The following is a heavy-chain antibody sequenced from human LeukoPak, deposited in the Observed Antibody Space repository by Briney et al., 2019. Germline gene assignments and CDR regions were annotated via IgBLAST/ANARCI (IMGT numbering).Heavy chain of an antibody. J-gene: IGHJ5*02. CDR2: ISAYNGNT. V-gene: IGHV1-18*01. D-gene: IGHD3-9*01. CDR3: ARAKSRRGLRYFDTRFDP. Sequence: GASVKVSCKASGYTFTSYGISWVRQAPGQGLEWMGWISAYNGNTNYAQKFQGRVTMTRNTSISTAYMELSSLRSEDTAVYYCARAKSRRGLRYFDTRFDPWGQGTLVTVSS. CDR1: GYTFTSYG.